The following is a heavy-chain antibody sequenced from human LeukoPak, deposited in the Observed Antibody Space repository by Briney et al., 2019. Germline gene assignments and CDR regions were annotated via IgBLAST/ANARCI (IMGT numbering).Heavy chain of an antibody. CDR3: ARDNSVGDTAWWFDP. CDR2: INPKSGDT. D-gene: IGHD1-26*01. V-gene: IGHV1-2*06. Sequence: ASVKVSCKASGYTFTAYYMHWVRQAPGQGLEWMGRINPKSGDTNYAQKFQDRVTMTRDTSMSTAYMEISRLRYDDTAVYYCARDNSVGDTAWWFDPWGQGTLVTVSS. CDR1: GYTFTAYY. J-gene: IGHJ5*02.